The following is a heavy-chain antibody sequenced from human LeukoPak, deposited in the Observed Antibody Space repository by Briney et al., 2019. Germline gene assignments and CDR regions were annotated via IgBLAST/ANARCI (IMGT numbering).Heavy chain of an antibody. CDR2: IYYSGST. D-gene: IGHD6-13*01. CDR1: GGSISSSSYY. Sequence: PSETLSLTCTVSGGSISSSSYYWGWIRQTPGKGLEWIGSIYYSGSTYYNPSLKSQVTISVDTSKNQFSLKLSSVTAADTAVYYCARVGSSSPYFDYWGQGTLVTVSS. CDR3: ARVGSSSPYFDY. J-gene: IGHJ4*02. V-gene: IGHV4-39*01.